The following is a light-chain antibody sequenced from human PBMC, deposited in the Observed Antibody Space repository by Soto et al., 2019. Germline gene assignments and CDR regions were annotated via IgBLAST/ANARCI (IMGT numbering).Light chain of an antibody. CDR1: QSIGTN. V-gene: IGKV3-15*01. CDR2: RAS. Sequence: KVMTQSPATLSVSPGEGASLSCRASQSIGTNLAWYQQKPGQAPRLLIYRASTRATGVPARCSGSGSGTEFTLTISSLQSEDVAIYYCQQYNNWPALTFGGGTKVEIK. J-gene: IGKJ4*01. CDR3: QQYNNWPALT.